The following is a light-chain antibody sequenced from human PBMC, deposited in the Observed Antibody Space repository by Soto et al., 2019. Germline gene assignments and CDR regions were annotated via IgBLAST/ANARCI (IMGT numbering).Light chain of an antibody. Sequence: EIVLTQSPATLSLSPGERATLSCRASQSVGTYLAWYQQKPGQAPRLLMYDASNRATGIPARFSCGGSGTDFTLTISSLEPEDFAVYYCQGRSNWAWTFGQGTKVEIK. J-gene: IGKJ1*01. CDR2: DAS. CDR3: QGRSNWAWT. CDR1: QSVGTY. V-gene: IGKV3-11*01.